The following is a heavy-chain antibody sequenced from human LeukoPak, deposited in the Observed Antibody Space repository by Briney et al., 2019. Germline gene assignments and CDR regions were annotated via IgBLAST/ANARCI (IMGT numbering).Heavy chain of an antibody. J-gene: IGHJ4*02. V-gene: IGHV3-7*01. CDR3: ARKNGLDY. Sequence: GGSLRLSCAASGFTLSSYWMSWVRQAPGKGREWVANIKQDGSEKYYVDSVKGRFTISRDNAKNSLYLQMNSLRAEDTAVYYCARKNGLDYWGQGTLVTVSS. CDR1: GFTLSSYW. CDR2: IKQDGSEK.